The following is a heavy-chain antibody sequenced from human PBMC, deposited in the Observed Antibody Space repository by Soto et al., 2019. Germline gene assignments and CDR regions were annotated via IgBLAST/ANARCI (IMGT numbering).Heavy chain of an antibody. CDR1: GFTFSSYA. J-gene: IGHJ4*02. V-gene: IGHV3-23*01. CDR3: AKAPRVVVAAGADY. CDR2: ISGSGGST. Sequence: EVQLLESGGGLVQPGGSLRLSCAASGFTFSSYAMSWVRQAPGKGLEWVLAISGSGGSTYYADSVKGRFTISRDNSKNTLYLQMNSLRAEDTAVYYCAKAPRVVVAAGADYWGQGTLVTVSS. D-gene: IGHD2-15*01.